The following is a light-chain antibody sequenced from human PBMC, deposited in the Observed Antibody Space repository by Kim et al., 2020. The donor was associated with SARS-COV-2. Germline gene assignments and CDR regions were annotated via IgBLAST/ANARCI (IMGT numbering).Light chain of an antibody. V-gene: IGLV2-11*01. CDR1: SSDVGGYDL. Sequence: GKSCTITSSGTSSDVGGYDLVSWYQHHPGKAPKLMICDVSNRPSGVPDRFSGSKSGNTASLTISGLQADDEADYYCCSYAGSYTWVFGGGTQLTVL. CDR3: CSYAGSYTWV. J-gene: IGLJ3*02. CDR2: DVS.